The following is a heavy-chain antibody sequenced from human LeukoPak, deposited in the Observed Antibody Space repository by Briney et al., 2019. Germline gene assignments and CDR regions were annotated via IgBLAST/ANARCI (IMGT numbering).Heavy chain of an antibody. V-gene: IGHV1-2*02. CDR3: ARGGDLAWGPPAPLDS. Sequence: SLKVSCKASGYTFTGYYMHWVRHAPGHPLEWMGWIKPNSGGTNYAQNFQGRVTMTTDTSTSTAYMEVRSLISDDTAVYYCARGGDLAWGPPAPLDSWGQGTLVTVSS. D-gene: IGHD2-2*01. CDR2: IKPNSGGT. CDR1: GYTFTGYY. J-gene: IGHJ4*02.